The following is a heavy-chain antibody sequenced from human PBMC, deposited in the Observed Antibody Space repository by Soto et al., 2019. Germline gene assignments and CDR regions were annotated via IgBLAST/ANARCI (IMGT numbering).Heavy chain of an antibody. V-gene: IGHV1-18*01. J-gene: IGHJ4*02. CDR3: ARDDDSSGYYYFDY. Sequence: GASVKVSCKASGYAFTSYGISWVRQAPGQGLEWMGWISAYNGNTNYAQKLQGRVTMTTDTSTSTAYMELRSLRSDDTAVYYCARDDDSSGYYYFDYWGQGTLVTVSS. D-gene: IGHD3-22*01. CDR2: ISAYNGNT. CDR1: GYAFTSYG.